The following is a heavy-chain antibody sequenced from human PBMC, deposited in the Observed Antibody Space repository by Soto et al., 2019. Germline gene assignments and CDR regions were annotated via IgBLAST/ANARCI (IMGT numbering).Heavy chain of an antibody. CDR2: IYQSGST. V-gene: IGHV4-30-2*01. Sequence: LCLTCAVSGGSISSGGYSWSWIRQPPGKGLEWIGYIYQSGSTYYNPSLKSRVTISVDRSKNQFSLKLSSVTAVDTAVYYCARVRYGSGSYFDYWGQGTLVTVSS. CDR1: GGSISSGGYS. CDR3: ARVRYGSGSYFDY. D-gene: IGHD3-10*01. J-gene: IGHJ4*02.